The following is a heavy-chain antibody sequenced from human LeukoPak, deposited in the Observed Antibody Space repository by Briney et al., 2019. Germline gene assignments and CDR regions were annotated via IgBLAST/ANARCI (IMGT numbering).Heavy chain of an antibody. CDR3: TRVGNRYNWVGTFDN. CDR1: GYTFGTSS. V-gene: IGHV1-18*01. Sequence: ASVKVSCKAFGYTFGTSSITWVRQAPGQRLEWMGWISPNNGNTHYAQGVQGRVTMTTDTSRSTAYMELRSLRSDDTAVYYCTRVGNRYNWVGTFDNLGQGTMVTVSS. CDR2: ISPNNGNT. D-gene: IGHD1-1*01. J-gene: IGHJ3*02.